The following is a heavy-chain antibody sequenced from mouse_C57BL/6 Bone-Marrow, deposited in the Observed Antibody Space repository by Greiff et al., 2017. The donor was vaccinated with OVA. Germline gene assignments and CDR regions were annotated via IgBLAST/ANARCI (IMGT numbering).Heavy chain of an antibody. J-gene: IGHJ4*01. CDR2: IYPGSGST. D-gene: IGHD2-3*01. CDR3: AGLRGGGYLGPDYAMDY. Sequence: QVQLQQPGAELVKPGASVKMSCKASGYTFTSYWITWVKQRPGQGLEWIGDIYPGSGSTNYNEKFKSKATLTVDTSSSTAYMQLSSLTSEDSAVYYGAGLRGGGYLGPDYAMDYWGQGTSVTVSS. V-gene: IGHV1-55*01. CDR1: GYTFTSYW.